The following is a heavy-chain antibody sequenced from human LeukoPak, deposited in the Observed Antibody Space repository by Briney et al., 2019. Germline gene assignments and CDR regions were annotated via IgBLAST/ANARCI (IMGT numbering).Heavy chain of an antibody. CDR2: ISYDGTNK. D-gene: IGHD3-10*01. J-gene: IGHJ4*02. CDR3: ATGSMVRGVIITSPPFDY. V-gene: IGHV3-30*03. Sequence: QSGGSLRLSCAASGFTFSSYGMHWVRQAPGKGLGWVAVISYDGTNKYYADSVKGRFTISRDNSENTLFLQMNSLRAEDTAVYYCATGSMVRGVIITSPPFDYWGQGTLVTVSS. CDR1: GFTFSSYG.